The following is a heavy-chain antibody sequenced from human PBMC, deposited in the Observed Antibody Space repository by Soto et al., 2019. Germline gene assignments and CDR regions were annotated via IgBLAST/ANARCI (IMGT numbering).Heavy chain of an antibody. CDR3: ARDPDWFDP. CDR1: GFTFRCNW. CDR2: IKQDGSDN. V-gene: IGHV3-7*03. J-gene: IGHJ5*02. Sequence: WVGLLVAWAASGFTFRCNWMRGVRQARGKGLEWVAKIKQDGSDNYYVDSVKGRFTISRDNANNSLYLQMNSLRAEDPAVYYCARDPDWFDPWGQGTMVIVSS.